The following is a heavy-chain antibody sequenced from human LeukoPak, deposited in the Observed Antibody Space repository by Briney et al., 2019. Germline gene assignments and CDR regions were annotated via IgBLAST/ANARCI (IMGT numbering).Heavy chain of an antibody. Sequence: PGGSLRLSCAASGFTFSTYAIHWVRQAPGKGLEWVAVISYDGSNKFYADSVKGRFIISRDTSKNTLYLQMNSLRGDDTAVYYCAKDLFGSGWEPLDYWGQGTLVTVSS. D-gene: IGHD3-10*02. CDR3: AKDLFGSGWEPLDY. CDR2: ISYDGSNK. V-gene: IGHV3-30*04. CDR1: GFTFSTYA. J-gene: IGHJ4*02.